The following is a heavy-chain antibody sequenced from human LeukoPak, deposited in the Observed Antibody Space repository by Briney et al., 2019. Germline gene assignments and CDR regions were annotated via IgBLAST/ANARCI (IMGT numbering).Heavy chain of an antibody. CDR2: ISSSGSYT. Sequence: GGSLRLSCAASGFTFSDYYMSWIRQAPGKGLEWVSYISSSGSYTNYADSVKGRFTISRDNAKNTLYLQMNSLRDDDTAVYYCARYCSGGSCFLNYYGMDVWGQGTTVTVSS. J-gene: IGHJ6*02. V-gene: IGHV3-11*03. D-gene: IGHD2-15*01. CDR1: GFTFSDYY. CDR3: ARYCSGGSCFLNYYGMDV.